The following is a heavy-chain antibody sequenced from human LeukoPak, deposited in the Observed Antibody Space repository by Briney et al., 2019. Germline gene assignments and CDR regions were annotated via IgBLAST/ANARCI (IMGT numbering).Heavy chain of an antibody. CDR1: GGSISGYY. D-gene: IGHD3-10*01. Sequence: SETLSLTCTVSGGSISGYYWSWIRQPPGKGLEWIGYIYYGGSTNYNPSLKSRVTISVDTSKNQFSLKLSSVTAADTAMYYCARDEDSAYGSGSYLSWGQGTLVTVSS. CDR3: ARDEDSAYGSGSYLS. V-gene: IGHV4-59*01. CDR2: IYYGGST. J-gene: IGHJ5*02.